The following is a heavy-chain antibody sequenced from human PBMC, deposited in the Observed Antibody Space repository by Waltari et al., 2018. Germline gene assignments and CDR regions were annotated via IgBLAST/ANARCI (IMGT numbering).Heavy chain of an antibody. D-gene: IGHD3-22*01. CDR3: ARESYDSSGLLYN. V-gene: IGHV4-59*01. J-gene: IGHJ4*02. Sequence: QVQLQESGPGLVKPSETLSFTCTVSGGSISSYYWSWIRQPPGKGLEWIGYIYYSGSTNYNPSLKSRVTISVDTSKNQFSLKLSSVTAADTVVYYCARESYDSSGLLYNWGQGTLVTVSS. CDR1: GGSISSYY. CDR2: IYYSGST.